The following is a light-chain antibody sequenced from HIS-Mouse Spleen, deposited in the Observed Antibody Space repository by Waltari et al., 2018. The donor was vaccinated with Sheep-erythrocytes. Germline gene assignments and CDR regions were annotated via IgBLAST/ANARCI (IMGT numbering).Light chain of an antibody. Sequence: QSVLTQPPSVSGAPGQRVTISCTGSSSNIGAGYDVHWYQQLPETAPKLLLYGNSNRPSGVPDRFSGSKSGTSASLAITGLQAEDEADYYCQSYDSSLSGYVVFGGGTKLTVL. CDR3: QSYDSSLSGYVV. CDR1: SSNIGAGYD. V-gene: IGLV1-40*01. CDR2: GNS. J-gene: IGLJ2*01.